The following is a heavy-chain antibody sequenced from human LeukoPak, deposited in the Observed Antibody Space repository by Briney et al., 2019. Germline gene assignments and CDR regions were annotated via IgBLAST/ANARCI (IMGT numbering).Heavy chain of an antibody. J-gene: IGHJ4*02. Sequence: GGSLRLSCAASRFTFITYWMSWVRQAPGKGLEWVANIKQDGSEKYHVDSVKGRFTISRDNAKNSLYLRMNSLRVEDTAVYYCARAKGAAGTYLFDYWGQGTLVTVSS. CDR2: IKQDGSEK. V-gene: IGHV3-7*03. CDR1: RFTFITYW. D-gene: IGHD6-13*01. CDR3: ARAKGAAGTYLFDY.